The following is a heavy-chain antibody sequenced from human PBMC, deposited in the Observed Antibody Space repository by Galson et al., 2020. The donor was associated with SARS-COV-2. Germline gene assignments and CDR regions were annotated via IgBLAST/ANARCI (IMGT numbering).Heavy chain of an antibody. CDR3: ARDGRSWYLDY. J-gene: IGHJ4*02. CDR1: GFTFSSYA. V-gene: IGHV3-30*04. D-gene: IGHD6-13*01. Sequence: QLGESLKISCAASGFTFSSYAMHWVRQAPGKGLEWVAVISYDGSNKYYADSVKGRFTISRDNSKNTLYLQMNSLRAEETAVYYCARDGRSWYLDYWGQGTLVTVSS. CDR2: ISYDGSNK.